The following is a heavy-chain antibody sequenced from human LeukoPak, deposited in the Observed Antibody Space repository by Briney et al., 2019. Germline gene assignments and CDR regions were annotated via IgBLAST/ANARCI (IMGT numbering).Heavy chain of an antibody. CDR2: IRTKPNNYAT. J-gene: IGHJ4*02. CDR1: GFTFSGSV. V-gene: IGHV3-73*01. Sequence: GGSLKLSCAASGFTFSGSVMHWVRQASGKGLEWVGRIRTKPNNYATSYAASVRGRFSISRDDSKDTAYLQMDSLKTEDTAVYYCTSDTRGHFDYWGQGSLVTVSS. CDR3: TSDTRGHFDY. D-gene: IGHD2-2*01.